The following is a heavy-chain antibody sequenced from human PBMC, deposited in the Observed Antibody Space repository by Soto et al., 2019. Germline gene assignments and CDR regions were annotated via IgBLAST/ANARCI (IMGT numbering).Heavy chain of an antibody. Sequence: VQLVESGGGLVEPGGSLRLSCVASEFTFKTYAMAWVRQSPGKGLEWVSSISRSSNHIYTADSVKGRFTISRDNAKNSLYLQITGLRDEDAAVYHCVRESVGPVAGFSYCDSWGLGTLVIVSS. CDR1: EFTFKTYA. CDR2: ISRSSNHI. D-gene: IGHD6-19*01. CDR3: VRESVGPVAGFSYCDS. V-gene: IGHV3-21*01. J-gene: IGHJ4*02.